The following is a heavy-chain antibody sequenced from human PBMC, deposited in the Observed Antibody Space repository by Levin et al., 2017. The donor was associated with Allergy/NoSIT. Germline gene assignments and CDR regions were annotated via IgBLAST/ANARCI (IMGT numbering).Heavy chain of an antibody. CDR2: IYYSGST. Sequence: PSETLSLTCTVSGGSISSGDYYWSWIRQPPGKGLEWIGYIYYSGSTYYNPSLKSRVTISVDTSKNQFSLKLSSVTAADTAVYYCSIWSGPDWVTTWGQGTLVTVSS. CDR1: GGSISSGDYY. CDR3: SIWSGPDWVTT. J-gene: IGHJ4*02. V-gene: IGHV4-30-4*01. D-gene: IGHD3-3*01.